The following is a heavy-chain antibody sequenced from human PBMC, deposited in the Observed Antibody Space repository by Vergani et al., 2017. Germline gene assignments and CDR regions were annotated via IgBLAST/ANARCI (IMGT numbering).Heavy chain of an antibody. D-gene: IGHD6-6*01. V-gene: IGHV1-69*06. Sequence: QVQLVQSGAEVKKPGSSVKVSCKASGGTSSSYAISWVRQAPGQGLEWMGGIIPIFGTTNYAQKFQGRVTITAAKSTSTAYMEVSSLRSEDTAIYYCAISSSSSYNYYGMDVWGQGTTVTVSS. J-gene: IGHJ6*02. CDR1: GGTSSSYA. CDR2: IIPIFGTT. CDR3: AISSSSSYNYYGMDV.